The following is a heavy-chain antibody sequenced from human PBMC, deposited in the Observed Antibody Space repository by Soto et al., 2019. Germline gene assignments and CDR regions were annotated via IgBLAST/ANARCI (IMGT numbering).Heavy chain of an antibody. CDR1: GFTFSSYA. Sequence: PGGSLRLSCSASGFTFSSYAMSWVRQAPGKGLEWVPAISGSGGSTYYADSVKGRFTISRDNSKNTLYLQMNSLRAEDTAVYYCAKDRMISGIAVAGTGYYFDYWGQGTLVTDSS. V-gene: IGHV3-23*01. D-gene: IGHD6-19*01. CDR2: ISGSGGST. J-gene: IGHJ4*02. CDR3: AKDRMISGIAVAGTGYYFDY.